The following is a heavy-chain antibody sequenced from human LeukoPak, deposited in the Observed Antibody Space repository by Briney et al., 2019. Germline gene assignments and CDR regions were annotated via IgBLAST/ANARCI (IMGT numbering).Heavy chain of an antibody. Sequence: ASVKVSCKASGYTFTSYGISWVRQAPGQGLEWMGWISAYNGNTNYAQKLQGRVTMTTDTSTSTAYMELRSLRSDDTAVYYCARDLRVAWDLGYSSGWYDYWGQGTLVTVSS. D-gene: IGHD6-19*01. CDR1: GYTFTSYG. J-gene: IGHJ4*02. CDR2: ISAYNGNT. V-gene: IGHV1-18*01. CDR3: ARDLRVAWDLGYSSGWYDY.